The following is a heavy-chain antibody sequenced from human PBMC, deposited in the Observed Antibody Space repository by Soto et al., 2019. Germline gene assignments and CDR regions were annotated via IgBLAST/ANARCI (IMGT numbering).Heavy chain of an antibody. Sequence: PGGSLRLSCAASGFTFASHAMNWVRQAPGKGLQWVSTITDSGGRTYYADSVKGRFTISRDNSKNTLSLQMNNLRAEDTAIYYCAKDLGSSSPNWFDPWGPRTLVTVSS. D-gene: IGHD6-6*01. CDR2: ITDSGGRT. J-gene: IGHJ5*02. V-gene: IGHV3-23*01. CDR1: GFTFASHA. CDR3: AKDLGSSSPNWFDP.